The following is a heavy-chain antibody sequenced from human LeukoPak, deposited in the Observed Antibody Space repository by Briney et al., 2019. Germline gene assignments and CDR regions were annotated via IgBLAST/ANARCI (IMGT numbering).Heavy chain of an antibody. Sequence: ASVKVSCKACGYTFTGYYMHWVRQAPGQGLEWMGWINPNSGGTNYAQKFQGRVTMTRDTSISTAYMELSRLRSDDTAVYYCARVDLSYYYDSSGYYGAYFDYWGQGTLVTVSS. CDR2: INPNSGGT. D-gene: IGHD3-22*01. CDR1: GYTFTGYY. CDR3: ARVDLSYYYDSSGYYGAYFDY. V-gene: IGHV1-2*02. J-gene: IGHJ4*02.